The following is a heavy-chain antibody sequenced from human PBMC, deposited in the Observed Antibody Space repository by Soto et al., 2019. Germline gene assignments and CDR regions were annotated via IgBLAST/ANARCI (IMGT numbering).Heavy chain of an antibody. CDR2: ISYDGSNK. CDR1: GFTFSSYG. D-gene: IGHD3-10*01. CDR3: AKVQRYFSMVRGLDY. Sequence: GGSLRLSCAASGFTFSSYGMHWVRQAPGKGLEWVAVISYDGSNKYYADSVKGRFTISRDNSKNTLYLQMNSLRAEDTAVYYCAKVQRYFSMVRGLDYWGQGTLVTVSS. J-gene: IGHJ4*02. V-gene: IGHV3-30*18.